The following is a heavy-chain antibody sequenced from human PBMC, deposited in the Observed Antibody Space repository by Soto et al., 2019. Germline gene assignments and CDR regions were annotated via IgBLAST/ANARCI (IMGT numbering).Heavy chain of an antibody. J-gene: IGHJ4*02. D-gene: IGHD1-1*01. Sequence: SETLSLTCTVSGGSVSSESHYWSWIRQTPGKGLEWIGYIYYTGSTNYNPSLKGRVTMSVDTSRDQVSLRLRSVTRADTAVYYCARATGTLRSRNCDYWGQGSLVTVSS. CDR2: IYYTGST. CDR3: ARATGTLRSRNCDY. V-gene: IGHV4-61*01. CDR1: GGSVSSESHY.